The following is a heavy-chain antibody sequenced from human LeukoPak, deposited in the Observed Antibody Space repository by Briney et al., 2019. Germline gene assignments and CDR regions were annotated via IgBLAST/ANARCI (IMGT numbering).Heavy chain of an antibody. CDR2: IGTDGDT. Sequence: GGSLRLSCAASGFTFSSYEMNWVRQATGKGLEWVSAIGTDGDTFYPGSVKGRFTISRDNAENSLYLQMNSLRAEDTAVYYCARIGVDAFDIWGQGTMVTVSS. CDR1: GFTFSSYE. V-gene: IGHV3-13*01. J-gene: IGHJ3*02. CDR3: ARIGVDAFDI.